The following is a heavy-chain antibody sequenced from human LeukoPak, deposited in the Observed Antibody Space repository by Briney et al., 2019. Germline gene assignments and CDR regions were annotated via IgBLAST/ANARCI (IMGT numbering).Heavy chain of an antibody. V-gene: IGHV3-33*01. D-gene: IGHD6-19*01. J-gene: IGHJ4*02. Sequence: PGRSLRLSCAASGFTFSSFGMHWVREAPGKGLEWVAVIWYDGSNKYYADSVKDRFTIPRDNSKTTLYLQMSRLRAENTAVYYCARDSGWYEGGTDYWGQGTLVTVSS. CDR2: IWYDGSNK. CDR3: ARDSGWYEGGTDY. CDR1: GFTFSSFG.